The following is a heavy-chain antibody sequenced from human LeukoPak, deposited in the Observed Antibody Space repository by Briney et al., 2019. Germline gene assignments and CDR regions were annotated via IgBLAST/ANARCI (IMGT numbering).Heavy chain of an antibody. J-gene: IGHJ5*02. Sequence: KLQGRVTMTTDTSTSTAYMELRSLRSDDTAVYYCARVRIAAAGTRNWFDPWGQGTLVTVSS. D-gene: IGHD6-13*01. V-gene: IGHV1-18*01. CDR3: ARVRIAAAGTRNWFDP.